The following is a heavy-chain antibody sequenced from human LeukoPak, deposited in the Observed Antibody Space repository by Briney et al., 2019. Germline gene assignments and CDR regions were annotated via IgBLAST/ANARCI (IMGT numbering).Heavy chain of an antibody. CDR3: ARDYCGGDCFSFGVDY. CDR2: ISAYNDDT. Sequence: ASVKVSCKGSGYTFTSYGIHWVRQAPGQGLEWMGWISAYNDDTNYAQRFQGRLTMTTDTSTSIAYMDLGGLRSDDTAIYYCARDYCGGDCFSFGVDYLGQGTLITVSS. D-gene: IGHD2-21*02. J-gene: IGHJ4*02. V-gene: IGHV1-18*01. CDR1: GYTFTSYG.